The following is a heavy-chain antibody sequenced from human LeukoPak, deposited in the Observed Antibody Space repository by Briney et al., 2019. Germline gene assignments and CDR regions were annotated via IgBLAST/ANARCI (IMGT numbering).Heavy chain of an antibody. Sequence: GGSLRLSCAASGFTFSSYNMNWVRQAPGKGLEWVSYISSSGSTIYYADSVKGRFTISRDNAKNSLYLQMNSLRAEDTAVYYCARDKWLRNYYDSSGYYLGAFDIWGQGTMVTVSS. CDR3: ARDKWLRNYYDSSGYYLGAFDI. D-gene: IGHD3-22*01. V-gene: IGHV3-48*04. CDR1: GFTFSSYN. CDR2: ISSSGSTI. J-gene: IGHJ3*02.